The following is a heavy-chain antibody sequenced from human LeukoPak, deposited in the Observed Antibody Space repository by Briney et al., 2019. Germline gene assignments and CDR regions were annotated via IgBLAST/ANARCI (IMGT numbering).Heavy chain of an antibody. CDR2: ISAYNGNT. D-gene: IGHD3-22*01. CDR1: GYTFTSYG. J-gene: IGHJ3*02. V-gene: IGHV1-18*01. Sequence: GASVKVSCKASGYTFTSYGICWVRQAPGQGLEWMGWISAYNGNTNYAQKLQGRVTMTTDTSTSTAYMELRSLRSDDTAVYYCARDVDPDYYDSSGYYLDAFDIWGQGTMVTVSS. CDR3: ARDVDPDYYDSSGYYLDAFDI.